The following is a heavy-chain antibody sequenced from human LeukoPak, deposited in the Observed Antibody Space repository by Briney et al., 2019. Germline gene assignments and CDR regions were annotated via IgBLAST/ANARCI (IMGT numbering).Heavy chain of an antibody. J-gene: IGHJ4*02. CDR3: ARQTGSGLFILP. D-gene: IGHD3/OR15-3a*01. CDR2: IYYSGST. V-gene: IGHV4-59*08. Sequence: PSETLSLTCTVYGCSISSYYWSWIRQPPGKGLEWIGYIYYSGSTNYNPSLKSRVTISVDTSKKQFSLKLTSVTAAYTAAYYCARQTGSGLFILPGGQGTLVTVSS. CDR1: GCSISSYY.